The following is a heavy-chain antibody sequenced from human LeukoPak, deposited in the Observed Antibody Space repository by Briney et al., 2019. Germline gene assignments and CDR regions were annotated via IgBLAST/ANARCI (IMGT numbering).Heavy chain of an antibody. V-gene: IGHV1-2*06. CDR3: ARAVSRWLQFSWFDP. D-gene: IGHD5-24*01. J-gene: IGHJ5*02. CDR1: GYTFIGYY. Sequence: ASVKVSCKASGYTFIGYYMHWVRQAPGQGLEWMGRINPNSGGTNYAQKFQGRVTMTRDTSISTAYMELSRLRSDDTAVYYCARAVSRWLQFSWFDPWGQGTLVTVSS. CDR2: INPNSGGT.